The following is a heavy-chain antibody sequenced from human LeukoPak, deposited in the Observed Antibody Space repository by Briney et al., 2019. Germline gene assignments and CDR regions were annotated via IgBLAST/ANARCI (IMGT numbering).Heavy chain of an antibody. CDR1: GASISSSSDY. D-gene: IGHD3-3*01. V-gene: IGHV4-39*01. Sequence: KPSETLSLACTVSGASISSSSDYWGWIRQPPGKGLEWIGTIFYSGSTYYNPSLKSRVTISVDTSKNQFSLKLSSVTAADTAVYYCARAPSERITIFGVGNWFDPWGQGTLVTVSS. CDR2: IFYSGST. J-gene: IGHJ5*02. CDR3: ARAPSERITIFGVGNWFDP.